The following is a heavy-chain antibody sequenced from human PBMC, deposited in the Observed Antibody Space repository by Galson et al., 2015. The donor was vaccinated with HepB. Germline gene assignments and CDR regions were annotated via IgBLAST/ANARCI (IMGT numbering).Heavy chain of an antibody. CDR3: AREGPLGFCATPTCPGWAFDH. CDR2: ISFDGNNK. D-gene: IGHD2-15*01. CDR1: GFSFDNYV. J-gene: IGHJ3*01. Sequence: SLRLSCAASGFSFDNYVMHWVRQAPGKGLEWLTSISFDGNNKDYADLVTGRFTISRDNPKTTLFLQMDSLRTDDTAVYYCAREGPLGFCATPTCPGWAFDHWGPGTKVTVSS. V-gene: IGHV3-30-3*01.